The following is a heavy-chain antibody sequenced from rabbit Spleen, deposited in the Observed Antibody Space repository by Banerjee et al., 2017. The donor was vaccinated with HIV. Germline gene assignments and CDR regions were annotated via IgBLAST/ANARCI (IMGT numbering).Heavy chain of an antibody. V-gene: IGHV1S45*01. CDR3: ARDTSSSFSSYGMDL. CDR2: IYGGVIGST. Sequence: QQQLVESGGGLVQPGGTLTLTCTASGFSLSTDYYMCWVRQAPGKGLESIACIYGGVIGSTYYATWAKGRFTISKTSSTTVTLQVTRLTAADTATYFCARDTSSSFSSYGMDLWGQGTLVTVS. D-gene: IGHD1-1*01. CDR1: GFSLSTDYY. J-gene: IGHJ6*01.